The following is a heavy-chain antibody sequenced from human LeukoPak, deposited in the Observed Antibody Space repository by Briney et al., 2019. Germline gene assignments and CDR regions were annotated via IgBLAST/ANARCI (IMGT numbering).Heavy chain of an antibody. D-gene: IGHD1-26*01. V-gene: IGHV3-21*01. J-gene: IGHJ4*02. Sequence: GALKLSCAASGFTFSSYNMNWVRQAPGKGLEWVSSISSSSSYIYYADSVKGRFTISRDNAKNSLYLQMNSLRAEDTAVYYCARDLYGGSHFDYWGQGTLVTVSS. CDR1: GFTFSSYN. CDR2: ISSSSSYI. CDR3: ARDLYGGSHFDY.